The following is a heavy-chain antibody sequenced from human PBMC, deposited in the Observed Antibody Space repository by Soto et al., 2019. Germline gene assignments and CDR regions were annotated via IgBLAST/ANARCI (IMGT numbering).Heavy chain of an antibody. CDR3: ARGGYSYGFSYYYYGMDV. CDR1: GGSFSGYY. D-gene: IGHD5-18*01. J-gene: IGHJ6*02. V-gene: IGHV4-34*01. Sequence: SETLSLTCAVYGGSFSGYYWSWIRQPPGKGLEWIGEINHSGSTNYNPSLKSRVTISVDTSKNQFSLKLSSVTAADTAVYYCARGGYSYGFSYYYYGMDVWGQGTKVTVSS. CDR2: INHSGST.